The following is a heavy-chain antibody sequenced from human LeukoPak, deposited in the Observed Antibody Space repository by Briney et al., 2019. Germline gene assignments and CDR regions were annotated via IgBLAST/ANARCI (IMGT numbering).Heavy chain of an antibody. CDR2: ISGSGGRT. D-gene: IGHD3-9*01. J-gene: IGHJ4*02. Sequence: GGSLRLSCAASGFTFSSYAMSWVRQAPGKGPEWVSAISGSGGRTYYADSVKGRFTISRDNSKNTLYLQMNSLRAEDTAVYYCATRLGYDILTGSPLGGQGTLVTVSS. V-gene: IGHV3-23*01. CDR3: ATRLGYDILTGSPL. CDR1: GFTFSSYA.